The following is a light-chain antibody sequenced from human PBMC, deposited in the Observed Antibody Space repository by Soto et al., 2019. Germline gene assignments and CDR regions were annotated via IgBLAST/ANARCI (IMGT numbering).Light chain of an antibody. J-gene: IGKJ2*01. CDR3: QQYNNWPPMYT. V-gene: IGKV3-15*01. CDR2: GAS. CDR1: QSVSSN. Sequence: EIVMTQSPATLSVSPGERATLSCRASQSVSSNLAWYQQKPGQAPRLLIYGASPRATGIPSSFSGSGSGTEFTLTISSLQSEDFAVYYCQQYNNWPPMYTFGQGTKLEIK.